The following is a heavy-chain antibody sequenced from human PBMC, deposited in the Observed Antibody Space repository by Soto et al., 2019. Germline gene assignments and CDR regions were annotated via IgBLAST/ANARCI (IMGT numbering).Heavy chain of an antibody. V-gene: IGHV4-31*03. J-gene: IGHJ4*02. Sequence: PSETLSLTCTVSGGSISTGGYYWSWIRQHPGKGLEWIGYIYNSATTYYNPSLKSRVTISVDSSKNQFSLKLDSVTAADTAVYYCARLGGYYQAFDNWGQGTLVTVSS. CDR2: IYNSATT. D-gene: IGHD3-3*01. CDR3: ARLGGYYQAFDN. CDR1: GGSISTGGYY.